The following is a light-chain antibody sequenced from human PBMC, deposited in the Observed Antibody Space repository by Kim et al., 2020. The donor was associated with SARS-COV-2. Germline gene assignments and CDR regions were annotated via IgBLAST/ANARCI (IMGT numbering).Light chain of an antibody. J-gene: IGKJ1*01. CDR1: LDFRSNY. CDR2: GAS. Sequence: PGGGAASSCRASLDFRSNYLAGHQQKPGKAPRRLIYGASSRATGIPDRFSGSGSGTGFTLTITRLEPEDFAVYYCQQYSSSPATFGQGTKVDIK. CDR3: QQYSSSPAT. V-gene: IGKV3-20*01.